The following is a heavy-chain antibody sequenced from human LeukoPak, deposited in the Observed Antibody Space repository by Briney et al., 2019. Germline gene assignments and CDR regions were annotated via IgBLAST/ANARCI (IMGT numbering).Heavy chain of an antibody. CDR1: GYTFTGYY. J-gene: IGHJ6*03. CDR2: INPNSGGT. D-gene: IGHD3-9*01. V-gene: IGHV1-2*04. Sequence: ASVKVSCKASGYTFTGYYMHWVRQAPGQGLEWMGWINPNSGGTNYAQKFQGWVTMTRDTSISTAYMELSRLRSDDTAVYYCARGELKTGTYYYYYMDVWGKGTTVTVSS. CDR3: ARGELKTGTYYYYYMDV.